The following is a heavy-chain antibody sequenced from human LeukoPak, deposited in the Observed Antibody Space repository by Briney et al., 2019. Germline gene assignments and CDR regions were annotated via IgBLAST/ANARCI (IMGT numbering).Heavy chain of an antibody. D-gene: IGHD6-13*01. CDR3: ARHGIAAAGPYFDY. CDR2: IYYSGST. CDR1: GGSISSYY. V-gene: IGHV4-59*08. J-gene: IGHJ4*02. Sequence: SETLSLTCTVSGGSISSYYWSWIRQPPGKGLEWIGYIYYSGSTNYNPSLKSRVTISVDTSKNQFSLKLSSVTAADTAVYYCARHGIAAAGPYFDYWGQGTLVTVSS.